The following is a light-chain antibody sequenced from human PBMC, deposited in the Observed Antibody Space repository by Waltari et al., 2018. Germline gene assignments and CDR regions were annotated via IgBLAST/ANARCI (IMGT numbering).Light chain of an antibody. CDR1: GRSY. Sequence: GRSYLAWYLQKPGQAPQILIHEVSSRVTRVPARFSGSGSGTEFTLTISRVQSEDVGVYYCKQCDKLRFTFGRGTEVEMK. V-gene: IGKV3-15*01. CDR2: EVS. CDR3: KQCDKLRFT. J-gene: IGKJ4*02.